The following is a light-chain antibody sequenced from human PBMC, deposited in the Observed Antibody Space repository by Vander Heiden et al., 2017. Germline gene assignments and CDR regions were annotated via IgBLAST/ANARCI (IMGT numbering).Light chain of an antibody. CDR3: GTWDSSLSAAV. CDR1: SSNIGNNY. CDR2: DNN. J-gene: IGLJ3*02. Sequence: QSVLTPPPSVSAAPGPKVTISCSGSSSNIGNNYVSWYQQLPGTAPKLLIYDNNKRPSGIPDRFSGSKSGTSATLGITGLQTGDEADYYCGTWDSSLSAAVFGGGTKLTVL. V-gene: IGLV1-51*01.